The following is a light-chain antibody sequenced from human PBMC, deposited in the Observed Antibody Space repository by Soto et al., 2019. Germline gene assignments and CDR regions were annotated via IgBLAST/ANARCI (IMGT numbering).Light chain of an antibody. J-gene: IGKJ1*01. CDR3: QQYYSTPWT. V-gene: IGKV4-1*01. Sequence: DIVMTQSPDSLAVSLGERATINCKSSQRVLYSSNTKNYLAWYQQKAGQPPKLLIYWASTRESGVPDRFSGSGSGTDFTLTISSLQAEDVAVYYCQQYYSTPWTFGQGTKVEIK. CDR1: QRVLYSSNTKNY. CDR2: WAS.